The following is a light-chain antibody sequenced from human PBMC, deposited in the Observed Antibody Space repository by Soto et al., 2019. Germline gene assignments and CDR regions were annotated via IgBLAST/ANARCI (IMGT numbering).Light chain of an antibody. CDR2: GNS. CDR3: QSYDSSLSVV. V-gene: IGLV1-40*01. CDR1: SSNIGAGYD. J-gene: IGLJ2*01. Sequence: QSVLTQPPSVSCSPGHSVNISCTAGSSNIGAGYDVHWYQQLPGTAPQLFIYGNSKPPSGVPDRFSGSKSGTSASLAITGLQAEDEADYYCQSYDSSLSVVFGGGTKVTVL.